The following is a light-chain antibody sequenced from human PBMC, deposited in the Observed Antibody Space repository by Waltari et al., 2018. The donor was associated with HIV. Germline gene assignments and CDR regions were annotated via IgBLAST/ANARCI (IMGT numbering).Light chain of an antibody. CDR1: SSDVGDYNS. V-gene: IGLV2-11*01. CDR2: DVS. CDR3: CSYAGTYTYV. Sequence: QSALTQPRSVSGSPGQSVTISCTGTSSDVGDYNSVSWYQQHPGKAPKLMIYDVSKWPSGSPDRFSGSKSGNPASLTISGLQAEDEADYYCCSYAGTYTYVFGTGTKVTVL. J-gene: IGLJ1*01.